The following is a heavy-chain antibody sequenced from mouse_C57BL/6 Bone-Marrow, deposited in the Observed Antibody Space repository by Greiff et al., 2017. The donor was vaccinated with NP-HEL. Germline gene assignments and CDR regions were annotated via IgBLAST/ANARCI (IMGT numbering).Heavy chain of an antibody. CDR3: AREGYYYAMDY. J-gene: IGHJ4*01. CDR1: GYTFTDYY. CDR2: INPYNGGT. V-gene: IGHV1-19*01. Sequence: VQLKESGPVLVKPGASVKMSCKASGYTFTDYYMNWVKQSHGKSLEWIGVINPYNGGTSYNQKFKGKATLTVDKSSSTAYMELNSLTSEDSAVYYCAREGYYYAMDYWGQGTSVTVSS.